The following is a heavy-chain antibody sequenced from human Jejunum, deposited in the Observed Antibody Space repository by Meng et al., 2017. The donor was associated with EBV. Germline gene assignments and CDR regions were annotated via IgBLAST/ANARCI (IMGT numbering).Heavy chain of an antibody. J-gene: IGHJ4*02. CDR2: INEDGRTT. Sequence: EVQLVESGXALVQPGGSRRLSCPASGFTFSIYWMHWVRQAPGKGLVCVSRINEDGRTTTYADSVRGRFTISRDNTKNTLYLQMNSLGAEDTAVYFCSRDLVGSYDDWGQGTLVTRLL. CDR1: GFTFSIYW. CDR3: SRDLVGSYDD. D-gene: IGHD6-25*01. V-gene: IGHV3-74*01.